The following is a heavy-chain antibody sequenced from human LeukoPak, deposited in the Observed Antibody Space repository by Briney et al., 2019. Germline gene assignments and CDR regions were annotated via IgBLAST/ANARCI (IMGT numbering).Heavy chain of an antibody. CDR1: GFTFSSYA. CDR2: ISGSGGGT. V-gene: IGHV3-23*01. J-gene: IGHJ3*02. CDR3: AKASTPYSGTYPDAFDI. D-gene: IGHD1-26*01. Sequence: QPGGSLRLSCAASGFTFSSYAMSWVRQAPGKGLEWVSAISGSGGGTYYADSVKGRFTISRDNSKNTLYLQMNSLRAEDTAVYYCAKASTPYSGTYPDAFDIWGQGTMVTVSS.